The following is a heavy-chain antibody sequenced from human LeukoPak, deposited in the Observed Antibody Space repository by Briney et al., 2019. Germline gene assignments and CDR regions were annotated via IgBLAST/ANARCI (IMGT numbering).Heavy chain of an antibody. D-gene: IGHD1-14*01. V-gene: IGHV3-53*01. J-gene: IGHJ4*02. Sequence: GGSLRLSCAASGFTVNSNYMSWVRQAPGKGLEWVSVIYSGGSTYYADSVKGRFTISRDNSKNTLYLQMNSLRAEDTAVYYCARESARYFDNWGQGTLVTVSS. CDR2: IYSGGST. CDR1: GFTVNSNY. CDR3: ARESARYFDN.